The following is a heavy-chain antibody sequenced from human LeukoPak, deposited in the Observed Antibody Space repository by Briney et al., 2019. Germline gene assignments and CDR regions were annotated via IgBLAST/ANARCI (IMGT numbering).Heavy chain of an antibody. CDR3: ARGNTSSSRFDY. D-gene: IGHD2-2*01. J-gene: IGHJ4*02. CDR2: ISYDGSNK. V-gene: IGHV3-30*04. Sequence: GGSLRLSCAASGFIFSSYAMHWVRQAPGKGLEGVAVISYDGSNKYYADSVKGRFTVSRDNSKNTLYLQMNSLRAEDTAVYYCARGNTSSSRFDYWGQGTLVTVSS. CDR1: GFIFSSYA.